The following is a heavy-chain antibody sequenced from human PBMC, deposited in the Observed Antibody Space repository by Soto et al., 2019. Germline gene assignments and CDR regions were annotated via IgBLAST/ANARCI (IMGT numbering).Heavy chain of an antibody. V-gene: IGHV4-59*12. D-gene: IGHD3-10*01. Sequence: SETLSLTCTVSGGSISNYYWSWFRQTPGKGLEWIGYVHDSWGSNYNPSLKSRVTISVDTSMNQFSLKVSSVTAADTAVYYCARVRISMVRGVIITHYYGMDVWGQGTTVTVSS. CDR1: GGSISNYY. J-gene: IGHJ6*02. CDR3: ARVRISMVRGVIITHYYGMDV. CDR2: VHDSWGS.